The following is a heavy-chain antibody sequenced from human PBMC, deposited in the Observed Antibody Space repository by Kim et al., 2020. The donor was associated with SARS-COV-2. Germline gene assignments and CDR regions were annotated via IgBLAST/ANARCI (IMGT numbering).Heavy chain of an antibody. CDR2: IKGDGSRT. J-gene: IGHJ5*02. V-gene: IGHV3-74*01. CDR1: GLSFSSYW. D-gene: IGHD3-3*01. CDR3: ASGASGFDP. Sequence: GGSLRLSCAASGLSFSSYWMQWVRQAPGKGLVWVSRIKGDGSRTDYADSVKGRFTISRDNARNTLYLQMNSLRAEDTAVYYCASGASGFDPWGQGTLVTVSS.